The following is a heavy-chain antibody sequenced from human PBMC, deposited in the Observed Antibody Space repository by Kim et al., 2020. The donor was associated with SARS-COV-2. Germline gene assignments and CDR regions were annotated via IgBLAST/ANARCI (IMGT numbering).Heavy chain of an antibody. V-gene: IGHV3-21*01. Sequence: GGSLRLSCAASGFTFSSYSMNWVRQAPGKGLEWVSSISSSSSYIYYADSVKGRFTISRDNAKNSLYLQMNSLRAEDTAVYYCARDYRAPVVVGDYWGQGSLITASS. CDR1: GFTFSSYS. CDR2: ISSSSSYI. J-gene: IGHJ4*02. CDR3: ARDYRAPVVVGDY. D-gene: IGHD2-15*01.